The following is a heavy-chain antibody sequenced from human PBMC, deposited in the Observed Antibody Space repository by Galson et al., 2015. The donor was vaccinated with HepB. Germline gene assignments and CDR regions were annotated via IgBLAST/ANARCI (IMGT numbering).Heavy chain of an antibody. J-gene: IGHJ4*02. Sequence: SLRLSCAASGFTFSSYSMNWVRQAPGKGLEWVSSISSSSSYIYYADSVKGRFTISRDNAKNSLYLQMNSLRAEDSAVYYCARDIVGATGVYWGQGTLVTVSS. CDR1: GFTFSSYS. V-gene: IGHV3-21*01. CDR2: ISSSSSYI. D-gene: IGHD1-26*01. CDR3: ARDIVGATGVY.